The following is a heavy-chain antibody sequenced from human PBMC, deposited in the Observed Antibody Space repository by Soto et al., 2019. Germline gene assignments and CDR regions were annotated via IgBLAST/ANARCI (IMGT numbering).Heavy chain of an antibody. Sequence: QVQLVQSGAEVKKPGASVKVSCKASGYTFTGNYMHWVRQAPGQGFEWMGWINVNSGGTKYAQKFQGWVTMTRDTSISTAYMELSRLRSHDTAVYYCARGDKLSLYPQLDYWGQGTLVTVSS. CDR3: ARGDKLSLYPQLDY. J-gene: IGHJ4*02. CDR2: INVNSGGT. V-gene: IGHV1-2*04. D-gene: IGHD3-16*02. CDR1: GYTFTGNY.